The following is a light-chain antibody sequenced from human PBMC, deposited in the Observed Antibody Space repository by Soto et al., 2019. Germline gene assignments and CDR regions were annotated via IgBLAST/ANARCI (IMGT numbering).Light chain of an antibody. Sequence: QSVLNQPASVSGSPGQSITISCTGTSSDVGGYHYVSWYQQYPGKAPKVMIYDVSNRPSGVSNRFSGSKSGTTASLTISGLQAEDEADYYCSSYTSSITYVFGNGTKVTVL. CDR1: SSDVGGYHY. V-gene: IGLV2-14*01. J-gene: IGLJ1*01. CDR2: DVS. CDR3: SSYTSSITYV.